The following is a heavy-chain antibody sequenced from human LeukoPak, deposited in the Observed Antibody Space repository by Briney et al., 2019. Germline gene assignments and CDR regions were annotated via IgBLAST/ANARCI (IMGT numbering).Heavy chain of an antibody. V-gene: IGHV3-7*03. CDR2: IKQDGSEK. CDR3: AREFATYGSGSYYNHAFDY. J-gene: IGHJ4*02. Sequence: GGSLRLSCAASGFTFSSYWMSWVRQAPGKGLEWVANIKQDGSEKYYVDSVKGRFTISRDNAKNSLYLQMNSLRAEDTAVYYWAREFATYGSGSYYNHAFDYWGQGTLVTVSS. CDR1: GFTFSSYW. D-gene: IGHD3-10*01.